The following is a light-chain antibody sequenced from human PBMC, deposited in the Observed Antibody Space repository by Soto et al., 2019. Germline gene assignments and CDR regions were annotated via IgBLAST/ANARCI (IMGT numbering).Light chain of an antibody. CDR3: SSYTRSATLV. J-gene: IGLJ2*01. CDR1: SSDVGGYKY. CDR2: DVS. V-gene: IGLV2-14*01. Sequence: QSALTQPASVSGSPGQSITISCTGISSDVGGYKYVSWYQQHPGKAPKLMIYDVSDRPSGVSNRFSGSKSGNTASLTISGLQAEDEADYYCSSYTRSATLVFGGGTKVTVL.